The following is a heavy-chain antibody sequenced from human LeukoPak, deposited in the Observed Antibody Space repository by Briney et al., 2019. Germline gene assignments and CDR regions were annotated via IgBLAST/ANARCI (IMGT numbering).Heavy chain of an antibody. Sequence: GASVKVSCKVSGYTLTELSMHWVRQAPGKGLEWMGGFDPEDGETIYAQKFQGRVTMTEDTSTDTAYMELSSLRSEDTAVYYCATGIDYYGSGSYEFDYWGQGTLVTVSS. J-gene: IGHJ4*02. CDR3: ATGIDYYGSGSYEFDY. CDR1: GYTLTELS. CDR2: FDPEDGET. V-gene: IGHV1-24*01. D-gene: IGHD3-10*01.